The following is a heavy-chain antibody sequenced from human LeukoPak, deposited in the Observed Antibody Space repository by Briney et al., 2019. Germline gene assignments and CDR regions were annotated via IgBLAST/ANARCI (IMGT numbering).Heavy chain of an antibody. V-gene: IGHV3-23*01. Sequence: GGSLRLSCAASGFTFSSYAMSWVRQAPGKGLEWVSAISGSGGSTYYADSVKGRFTISRDNSKNTLYLQMNSLRAEDTAVYYCAKVGGSGSYYNPYYYYGMDVWGQGTTVTVSS. CDR3: AKVGGSGSYYNPYYYYGMDV. D-gene: IGHD3-10*01. J-gene: IGHJ6*02. CDR1: GFTFSSYA. CDR2: ISGSGGST.